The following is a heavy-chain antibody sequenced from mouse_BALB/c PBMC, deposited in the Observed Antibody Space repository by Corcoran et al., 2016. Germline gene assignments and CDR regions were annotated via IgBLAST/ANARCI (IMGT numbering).Heavy chain of an antibody. CDR3: ARLYPGIAMDY. CDR1: GYTFTSYV. Sequence: EVQLQPSGSALVKPGAPVKMSCKASGYTFTSYVMHWVKQKPGQGLEWIGYINPYNDGTKYNEKFKGKATLTSDKSSSTAYMELSSLTSEDSAVYYCARLYPGIAMDYWGQGTSVTVAA. J-gene: IGHJ4*01. V-gene: IGHV1S136*01. CDR2: INPYNDGT.